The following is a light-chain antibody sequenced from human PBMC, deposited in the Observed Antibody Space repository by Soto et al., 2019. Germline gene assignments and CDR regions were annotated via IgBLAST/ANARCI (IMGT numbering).Light chain of an antibody. CDR2: GAS. J-gene: IGKJ2*01. CDR1: QSVSSSY. V-gene: IGKV3-20*01. Sequence: EIVLTQSPGTLSLSPGERATLSCRASQSVSSSYLAWYQQKPGQAPRLLIYGASSRATGIPDRFSGSGSGTYFTLTISRLEPEEFAVYYCQQYGSSQTFGQGTKLEIK. CDR3: QQYGSSQT.